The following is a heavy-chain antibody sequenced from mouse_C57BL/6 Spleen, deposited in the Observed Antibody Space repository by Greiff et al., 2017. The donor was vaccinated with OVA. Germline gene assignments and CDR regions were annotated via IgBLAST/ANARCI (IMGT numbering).Heavy chain of an antibody. CDR3: ARRGYDYDAVYYAMDY. CDR2: IDPSDSYT. D-gene: IGHD2-4*01. CDR1: GYTFTSYW. J-gene: IGHJ4*01. Sequence: QVQLKQSGAELVMPGASVKLSCKASGYTFTSYWLHWVKQRPGQGLEWIGEIDPSDSYTNYNPTFKGKSTLTVAKSSSTAYMQLSSLTSEDSAVYYCARRGYDYDAVYYAMDYWGQGTSVTVSS. V-gene: IGHV1-69*01.